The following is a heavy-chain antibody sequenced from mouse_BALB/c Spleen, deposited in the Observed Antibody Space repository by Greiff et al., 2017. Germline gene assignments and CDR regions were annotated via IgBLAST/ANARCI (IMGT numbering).Heavy chain of an antibody. CDR3: ADPPYYRSFAY. D-gene: IGHD2-14*01. CDR1: GFNIKDTY. J-gene: IGHJ3*01. V-gene: IGHV14-3*02. Sequence: VQLKESGAELVKPGASVKLSCTASGFNIKDTYMPWVKQRPEQGLEWIGRIDPANGNTKYDPKFQGKATITADTSSNTAYLQLSSLTSEDTAVYYCADPPYYRSFAYWGQGTLVTVSA. CDR2: IDPANGNT.